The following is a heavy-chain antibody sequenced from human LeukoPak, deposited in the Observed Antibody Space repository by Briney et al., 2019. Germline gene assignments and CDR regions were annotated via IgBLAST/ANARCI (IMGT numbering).Heavy chain of an antibody. CDR3: ASHRRSHGSEY. CDR2: VYYSGST. V-gene: IGHV4-59*01. Sequence: SETLSLTCTVSGGSFEHYFWSWIRQPPGKGLEWIGYVYYSGSTDYSPSLKSRLTISADTPKNQFSLKLSSVTAADTAVYYCASHRRSHGSEYWGQGTLVTVSS. J-gene: IGHJ4*02. CDR1: GGSFEHYF. D-gene: IGHD3-10*01.